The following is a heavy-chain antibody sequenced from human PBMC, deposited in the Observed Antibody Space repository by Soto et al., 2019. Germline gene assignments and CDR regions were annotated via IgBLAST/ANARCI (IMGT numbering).Heavy chain of an antibody. CDR3: ATWHEREHAYDV. Sequence: ESGGGLIQPGESLRLSCAAFGLTVSGKKYVAWVRQAPGEGLEWVSALYDVDGSFYADSVKGRFTTSSDSSKTTVYLQMNGLRPDDTAVYYCATWHEREHAYDVWGQGTTVTVSS. CDR1: GLTVSGKKY. D-gene: IGHD1-26*01. CDR2: LYDVDGS. J-gene: IGHJ3*01. V-gene: IGHV3-53*01.